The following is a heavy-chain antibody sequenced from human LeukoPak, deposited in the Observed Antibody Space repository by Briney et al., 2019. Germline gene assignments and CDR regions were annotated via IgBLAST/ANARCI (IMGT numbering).Heavy chain of an antibody. J-gene: IGHJ4*02. Sequence: SETLSLTCTVSGGSISSYYWSWIRQPPGKGLEWIGYIYYSGSTNYNPPLKSRVTISVDTSKNQFSLKLSSVTAADTAVYYCATAKAYYYGSGSYSFDYWGQGTLVTVSS. V-gene: IGHV4-59*08. D-gene: IGHD3-10*01. CDR1: GGSISSYY. CDR3: ATAKAYYYGSGSYSFDY. CDR2: IYYSGST.